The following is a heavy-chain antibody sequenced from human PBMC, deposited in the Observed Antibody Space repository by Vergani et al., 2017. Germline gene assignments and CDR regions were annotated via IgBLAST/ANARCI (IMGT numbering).Heavy chain of an antibody. CDR1: GGSFSGYY. V-gene: IGHV4-59*10. Sequence: QVQLQQWGAGLLKPSETLSLTCAVYGGSFSGYYWSWIRQPPGKGLEWIGRIYTSGTTAYKPSLKSRVTISPDTSKNQISLRLTSVTAADTAVYYCARDPSLWRDAFDIWGQGTMVTVSS. CDR3: ARDPSLWRDAFDI. CDR2: IYTSGTT. J-gene: IGHJ3*02. D-gene: IGHD2/OR15-2a*01.